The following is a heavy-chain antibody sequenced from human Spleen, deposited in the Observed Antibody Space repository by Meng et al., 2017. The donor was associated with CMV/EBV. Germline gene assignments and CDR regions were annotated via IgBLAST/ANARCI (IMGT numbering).Heavy chain of an antibody. CDR1: GGSINSSTYY. CDR2: ISYSGIT. Sequence: SETLSLTCAVSGGSINSSTYYWGWIRQPPGEGLEWIGSISYSGITNYNPSLKSRVTISVDTSENQFSLKLSSVTAADTAVYFCARDQRAYDFWSGYYYWGQGTLVTVSS. J-gene: IGHJ4*02. D-gene: IGHD3-3*01. CDR3: ARDQRAYDFWSGYYY. V-gene: IGHV4-39*07.